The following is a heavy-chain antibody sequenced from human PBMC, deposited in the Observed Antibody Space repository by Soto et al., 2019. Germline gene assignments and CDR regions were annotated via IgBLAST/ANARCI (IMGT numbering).Heavy chain of an antibody. CDR3: ARSYSGDDAYFDY. V-gene: IGHV4-30-2*01. CDR2: TYQGGST. Sequence: SETLSLTCAVSGGSISSGGYAWAWIRQPPGKGLEWVGYTYQGGSTYYNPSLKSRVTIAADRSKNQFSLNLASVTAADTAVYYCARSYSGDDAYFDYWGQGTVVTVSS. CDR1: GGSISSGGYA. J-gene: IGHJ4*02. D-gene: IGHD2-21*01.